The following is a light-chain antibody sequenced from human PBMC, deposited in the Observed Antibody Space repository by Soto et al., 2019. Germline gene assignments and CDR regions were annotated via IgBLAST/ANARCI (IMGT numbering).Light chain of an antibody. CDR3: QQRSNWPPIT. J-gene: IGKJ5*01. CDR2: DAS. CDR1: QSISSN. V-gene: IGKV3-11*01. Sequence: DIVMTQSPLSLPVTPGEPATLSCRASQSISSNLVWYQQKPGQAPRLLIYDASNRATGIPARFSGSGSGTDFTLTISSLEPEDFAVYYCQQRSNWPPITFGQGTRLEVK.